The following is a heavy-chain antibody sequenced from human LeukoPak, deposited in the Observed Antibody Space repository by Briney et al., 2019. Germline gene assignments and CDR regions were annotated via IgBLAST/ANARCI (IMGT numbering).Heavy chain of an antibody. CDR3: ARGFSSGRYYYYYYYGMDV. CDR1: GYTFTSYD. V-gene: IGHV1-8*01. CDR2: MNPNSGNT. D-gene: IGHD3-10*01. J-gene: IGHJ6*02. Sequence: ASVKVSCKASGYTFTSYDINWVRQATGQGLEWMGWMNPNSGNTGYAQKFQGRVTMTRNTSISTAYMELSSLRSEDTAVYYCARGFSSGRYYYYYYYGMDVWGQGTTVTVSS.